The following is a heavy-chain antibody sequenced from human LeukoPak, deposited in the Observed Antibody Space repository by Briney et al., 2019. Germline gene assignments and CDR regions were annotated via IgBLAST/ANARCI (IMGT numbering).Heavy chain of an antibody. CDR3: ARAMIVEEGFDY. Sequence: SETPSLTRPDSGCSISSYYWSCIRQPPGKGLEWIGYIYYSGSTNYNPSLKSRLTISVDTSKNQFSLKLSSVTAADTAVYYCARAMIVEEGFDYWGQGTLVTVSS. CDR2: IYYSGST. D-gene: IGHD3-22*01. CDR1: GCSISSYY. J-gene: IGHJ4*02. V-gene: IGHV4-59*01.